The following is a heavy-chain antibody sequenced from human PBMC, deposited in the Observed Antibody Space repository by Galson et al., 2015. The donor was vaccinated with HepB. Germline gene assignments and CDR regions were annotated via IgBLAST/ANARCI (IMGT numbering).Heavy chain of an antibody. Sequence: SLRLSCAASGFTFSSSAMNWVRQAPGKGLEWVSAISGGGGSTYYADSVKGRFTISRDNSKNTLYLQMNSLRAEDTAVYYCAKNSGSSWFVPYHFDSWGQGTLVTVSS. CDR3: AKNSGSSWFVPYHFDS. V-gene: IGHV3-23*01. CDR1: GFTFSSSA. J-gene: IGHJ4*02. D-gene: IGHD6-13*01. CDR2: ISGGGGST.